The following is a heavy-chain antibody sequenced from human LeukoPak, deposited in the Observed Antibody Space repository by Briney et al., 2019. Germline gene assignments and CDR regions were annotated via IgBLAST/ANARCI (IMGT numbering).Heavy chain of an antibody. J-gene: IGHJ4*02. CDR3: AKVSGDPNYYDSSGYYRPPHYFDY. CDR1: GFTFSSYA. Sequence: PGGSLRLSCGASGFTFSSYAMSWVRQAPGKGLEWVSAISGSGGSTYYADSVKGRFTISRDNSKNTLYLQMNSLRAEDTAVYYCAKVSGDPNYYDSSGYYRPPHYFDYWGQGTLVTVSS. D-gene: IGHD3-22*01. CDR2: ISGSGGST. V-gene: IGHV3-23*01.